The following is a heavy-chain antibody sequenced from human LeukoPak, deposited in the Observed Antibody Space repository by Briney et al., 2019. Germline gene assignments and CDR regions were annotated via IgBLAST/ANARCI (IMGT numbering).Heavy chain of an antibody. D-gene: IGHD2-15*01. CDR1: GFTFSSYG. Sequence: GGSLGLSCAASGFTFSSYGMSWIRQAPGKGLEWVSADSVYGGGPYYADSVKGRFTMSRDNSKSTLYLQMDSLRVEDTAVYYCAKEDVGAAPDHWGQGPLVTVSS. V-gene: IGHV3-23*01. CDR2: DSVYGGGP. J-gene: IGHJ4*02. CDR3: AKEDVGAAPDH.